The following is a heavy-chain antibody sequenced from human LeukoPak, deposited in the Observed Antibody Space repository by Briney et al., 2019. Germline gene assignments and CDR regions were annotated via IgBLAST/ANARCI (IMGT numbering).Heavy chain of an antibody. CDR1: GFTFSSYS. D-gene: IGHD3-22*01. Sequence: GGSLRLSCAASGFTFSSYSMNWVRQAPGKGPEWVSSISSSSSYIYYADSVKGRFTISRDNAKNSLYLQMNSLRAEDTAVYFCASAGRSGYYYYYYYGMDVWGQGTTVTVSS. J-gene: IGHJ6*02. CDR2: ISSSSSYI. V-gene: IGHV3-21*03. CDR3: ASAGRSGYYYYYYYGMDV.